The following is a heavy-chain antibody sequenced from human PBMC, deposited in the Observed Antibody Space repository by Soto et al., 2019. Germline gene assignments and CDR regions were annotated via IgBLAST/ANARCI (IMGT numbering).Heavy chain of an antibody. CDR1: GGSISSGGDY. CDR2: IYYSRST. J-gene: IGHJ6*02. D-gene: IGHD3-3*01. CDR3: ARDTPPFWSSYYDFWSGYWAPSYGMDV. V-gene: IGHV4-31*03. Sequence: PSETLSLTCTVSGGSISSGGDYWSWIRQHPGKGLEWIGYIYYSRSTYYNPSLKSRVTISVDTSKYQFSLKLSSVTAADTAVYYCARDTPPFWSSYYDFWSGYWAPSYGMDVWGQGTTVTVSS.